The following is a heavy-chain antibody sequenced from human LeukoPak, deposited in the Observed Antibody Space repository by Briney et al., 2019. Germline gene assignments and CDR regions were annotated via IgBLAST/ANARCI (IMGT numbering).Heavy chain of an antibody. V-gene: IGHV1-46*01. CDR1: GYTFTSYY. J-gene: IGHJ4*02. D-gene: IGHD5-24*01. Sequence: GASVKVSCKASGYTFTSYYMHWVRQAPGQGLEWMGIINPSGGSTSYAQKFQGRVTMTRDMSTSTVYMELSSLRSEDTAVYYCARDRSVEGFDYWGQGILVTVSS. CDR3: ARDRSVEGFDY. CDR2: INPSGGST.